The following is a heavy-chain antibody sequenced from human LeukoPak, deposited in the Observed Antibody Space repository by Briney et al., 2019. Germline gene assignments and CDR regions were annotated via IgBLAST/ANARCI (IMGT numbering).Heavy chain of an antibody. CDR1: GFTFSDYC. Sequence: PGGSLRLSCAAAGFTFSDYCMSWIRQAPGKGLEWVSGISGSGDNTLYADSVKGRFTISRDNSKNTLYLEMNSLRAEDTAIYYCAKMKGHPLPKYYMDVWGQGTTVTVSS. V-gene: IGHV3-23*01. CDR3: AKMKGHPLPKYYMDV. CDR2: ISGSGDNT. J-gene: IGHJ6*01. D-gene: IGHD1-26*01.